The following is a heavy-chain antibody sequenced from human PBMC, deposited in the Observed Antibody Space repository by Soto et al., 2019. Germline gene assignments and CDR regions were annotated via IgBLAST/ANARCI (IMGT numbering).Heavy chain of an antibody. CDR2: ISVSSTHI. V-gene: IGHV3-23*01. CDR1: GFSFSNSD. D-gene: IGHD4-17*01. J-gene: IGHJ6*02. CDR3: AKKNTAPPYYGMDV. Sequence: GGSLRLSCAASGFSFSNSDMNWVRQAPGKGLECVSHISVSSTHIYYADSVKGRFTISRDNSKNMLNLQMNSLRAEDTAVYYCAKKNTAPPYYGMDVWGQGTTVTVSS.